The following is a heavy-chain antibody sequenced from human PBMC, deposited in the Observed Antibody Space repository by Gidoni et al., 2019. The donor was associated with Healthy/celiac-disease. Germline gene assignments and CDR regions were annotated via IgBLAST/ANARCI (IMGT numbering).Heavy chain of an antibody. CDR1: GYTFTSYG. Sequence: QVQLVQSGAEVKKPGASVKVYCKASGYTFTSYGISWVRQSHGQGLEWMGWISAYNGNTNYAQKLQCRVTMTTDTSTSTAYMELRSLRSDDTAVYYCARILGIAARPSLLDYWGQGTLVTVSS. V-gene: IGHV1-18*01. J-gene: IGHJ4*02. CDR2: ISAYNGNT. D-gene: IGHD6-6*01. CDR3: ARILGIAARPSLLDY.